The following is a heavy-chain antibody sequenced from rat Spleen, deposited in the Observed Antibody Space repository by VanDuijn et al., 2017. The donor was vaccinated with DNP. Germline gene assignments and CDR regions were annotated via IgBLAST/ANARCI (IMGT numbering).Heavy chain of an antibody. V-gene: IGHV5S13*01. CDR3: ARHEEYSSYVYGFAY. CDR1: GFTFSTYD. D-gene: IGHD1-2*01. J-gene: IGHJ3*01. CDR2: ISPGGGST. Sequence: EVQLVESGGGLVQPGRSLKLSCAASGFTFSTYDMAWVRQTPTKGLEWVASISPGGGSTYYRDSLRGRFTISRDDAKNTQYLQMDSLRSEDTATYYCARHEEYSSYVYGFAYWGQGTLVTVSS.